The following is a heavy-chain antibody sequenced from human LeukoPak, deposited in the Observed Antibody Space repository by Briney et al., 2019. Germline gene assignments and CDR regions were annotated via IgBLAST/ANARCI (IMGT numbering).Heavy chain of an antibody. CDR3: ARDGGGYSYYVDY. CDR1: GFTFSSYS. J-gene: IGHJ4*02. D-gene: IGHD5-18*01. V-gene: IGHV3-48*04. CDR2: ISRSTTI. Sequence: GGSLRLSCAASGFTFSSYSMNWVRQAPGKGLVWVSYISRSTTIYCADSVKGRFTVSRDNAKNSLYLQMNSLRAEDTAVYYCARDGGGYSYYVDYWGQGTLVTVSS.